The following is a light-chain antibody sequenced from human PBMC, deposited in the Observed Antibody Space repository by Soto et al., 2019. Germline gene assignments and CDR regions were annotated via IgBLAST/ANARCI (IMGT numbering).Light chain of an antibody. J-gene: IGKJ5*01. CDR2: DAS. CDR1: QTVSTY. CDR3: QQRNNWPPDIT. Sequence: EIVLTQSPVTLSLSPGDRATLSCRASQTVSTYLAWYQQKPGQAPRLLIYDASNRATGIPARFSGSWSGTDLTLTISSLEPEDFAVYYWQQRNNWPPDITFGQGTRLDIK. V-gene: IGKV3-11*01.